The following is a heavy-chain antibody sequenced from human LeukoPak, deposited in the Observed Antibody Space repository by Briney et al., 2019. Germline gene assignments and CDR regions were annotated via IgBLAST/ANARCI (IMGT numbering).Heavy chain of an antibody. Sequence: PGGSLRLSCAASGFTFSSYAMSWVRQAPGKGLEWVSAISGSGGSTYYADSVKGRFTISRDNSKNTLYLQMNSLRAEDTAVYYCAKDRRYYGSGSHLGIDYWGQGTLVTVSS. CDR2: ISGSGGST. CDR3: AKDRRYYGSGSHLGIDY. CDR1: GFTFSSYA. V-gene: IGHV3-23*01. J-gene: IGHJ4*02. D-gene: IGHD3-10*01.